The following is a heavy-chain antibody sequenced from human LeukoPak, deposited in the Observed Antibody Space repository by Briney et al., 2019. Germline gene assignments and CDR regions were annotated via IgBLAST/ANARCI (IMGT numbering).Heavy chain of an antibody. CDR2: IRSKANSYAT. J-gene: IGHJ6*04. CDR1: GFTFSGSA. Sequence: GGSLRLSCAASGFTFSGSAMHWVRQASGKGLEWVGRIRSKANSYATAYAASVKGRFTISRDDSKNTAYLQMNSLKTEDTAVYYCTSPPPRKYDILTGYSPLAVWGKGTTVTISS. CDR3: TSPPPRKYDILTGYSPLAV. D-gene: IGHD3-9*01. V-gene: IGHV3-73*01.